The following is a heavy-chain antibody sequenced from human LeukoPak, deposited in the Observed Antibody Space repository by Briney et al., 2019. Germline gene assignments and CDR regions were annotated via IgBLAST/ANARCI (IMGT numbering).Heavy chain of an antibody. Sequence: ASVKVSCKASGYTFTSYGISWVRQAPGQGLEWMGWISAYNGNTNYAQKLQGRVTMTTDTSTSTAYMELRSLRSEDTAVYYCARDGSLTGTPLSLSFDYWGQGTLVTVSS. D-gene: IGHD1-7*01. J-gene: IGHJ4*02. V-gene: IGHV1-18*01. CDR3: ARDGSLTGTPLSLSFDY. CDR1: GYTFTSYG. CDR2: ISAYNGNT.